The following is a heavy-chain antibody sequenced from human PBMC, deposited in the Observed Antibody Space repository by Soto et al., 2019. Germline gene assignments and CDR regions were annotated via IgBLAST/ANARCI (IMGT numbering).Heavy chain of an antibody. D-gene: IGHD5-12*01. CDR3: AKDRGPRWGIVATISYYYGMDV. J-gene: IGHJ6*02. CDR1: GFTFSSYG. Sequence: GGSLRPSCAAAGFTFSSYGMHWVRPAPGKGLEWVAVISYDGSNKYYADSVKGRFTISRDNTKNTLYLQMNSMRSEDTAVYYCAKDRGPRWGIVATISYYYGMDVWGQGTTVTVSS. CDR2: ISYDGSNK. V-gene: IGHV3-30*18.